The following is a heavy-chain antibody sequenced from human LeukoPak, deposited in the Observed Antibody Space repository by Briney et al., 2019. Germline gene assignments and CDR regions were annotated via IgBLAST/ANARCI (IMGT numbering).Heavy chain of an antibody. CDR3: ARDSGSYGDYYYGMDV. CDR1: GGSISSSSYY. J-gene: IGHJ6*02. Sequence: SETLSLTCTVSGGSISSSSYYWGWIRQPPGKGLEWIGSIYYSGSTYYNPSLKSRVTISVDTSKNQFSLKLSSVTAADTAVYYCARDSGSYGDYYYGMDVWGQGTTVTVSS. V-gene: IGHV4-39*02. CDR2: IYYSGST. D-gene: IGHD1-26*01.